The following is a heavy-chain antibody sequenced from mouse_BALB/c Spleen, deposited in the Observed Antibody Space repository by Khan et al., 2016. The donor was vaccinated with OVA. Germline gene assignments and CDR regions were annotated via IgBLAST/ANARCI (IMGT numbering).Heavy chain of an antibody. CDR2: ISYSGST. V-gene: IGHV3-2*02. J-gene: IGHJ4*01. CDR3: ARNNYYGYAVDY. CDR1: GYSITTNYA. Sequence: VQLQQSGPGLVKPSQSLSLTCTVTGYSITTNYAWDWIRQFPGNKLEWMGYISYSGSTCYNPSLKSRISITRDTSKNQFFLQLNSVTTEDTATYYCARNNYYGYAVDYWGQGTSVTVSS. D-gene: IGHD1-1*01.